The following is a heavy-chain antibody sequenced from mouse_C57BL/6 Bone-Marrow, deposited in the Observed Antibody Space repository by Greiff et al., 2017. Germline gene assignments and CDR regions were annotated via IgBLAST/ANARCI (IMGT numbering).Heavy chain of an antibody. CDR1: GFTFSDFY. CDR2: SRNKANDYTT. Sequence: EVKLMESGGGLVQSGRSLRLSCATSGFTFSDFYMEWVRQAPGKGLEWIAASRNKANDYTTEYSASVKGRFIVSRDTSQSILYLQMNALRAEDTAIYYCARDDYDGGDYAMDYWGQGTSVTVSS. V-gene: IGHV7-1*01. D-gene: IGHD2-4*01. J-gene: IGHJ4*01. CDR3: ARDDYDGGDYAMDY.